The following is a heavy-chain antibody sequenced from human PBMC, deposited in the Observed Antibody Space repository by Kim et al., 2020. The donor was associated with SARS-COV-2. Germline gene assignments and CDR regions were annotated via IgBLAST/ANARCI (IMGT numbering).Heavy chain of an antibody. CDR3: TKPRDWANTFDV. V-gene: IGHV4-39*01. CDR1: GGSISSSSPY. CDR2: IYTDGST. J-gene: IGHJ3*01. D-gene: IGHD3-9*01. Sequence: SETLSLTCTVSGGSISSSSPYWVWIRQPPGKGLEFIGYIYTDGSTFFNPSLRSRITMSQDTTKNQFSLRLSSVTAADTAVYYCTKPRDWANTFDVWGRGT.